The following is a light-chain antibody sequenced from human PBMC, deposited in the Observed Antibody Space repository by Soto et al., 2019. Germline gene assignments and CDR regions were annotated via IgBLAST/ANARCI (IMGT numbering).Light chain of an antibody. CDR3: QQYNSYSRT. J-gene: IGKJ1*01. CDR2: GAS. CDR1: QSVSSAY. Sequence: EIVLTQSPGTLSLSPGERATLSCRASQSVSSAYLAWYQQKPGQAPRLLIRGASNRVTGIPDRFSGGGSGTDFTLTISSLQPDDFATYYCQQYNSYSRTFGQGTKVDIK. V-gene: IGKV3-20*01.